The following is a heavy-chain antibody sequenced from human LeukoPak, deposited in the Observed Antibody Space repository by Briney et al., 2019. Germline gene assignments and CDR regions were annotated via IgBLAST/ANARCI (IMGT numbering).Heavy chain of an antibody. D-gene: IGHD2-21*02. CDR3: AKGGEDCGGDCYFDS. CDR1: GFSFGSYG. Sequence: GGSLRLSCAASGFSFGSYGLHWVRQAPGKGLEWVALISYDGTNKYYAVSVKGRFTISRDNVKDTLYLQMSSLRAEDTALYYCAKGGEDCGGDCYFDSWGQGTLVTVSS. CDR2: ISYDGTNK. V-gene: IGHV3-30*18. J-gene: IGHJ4*02.